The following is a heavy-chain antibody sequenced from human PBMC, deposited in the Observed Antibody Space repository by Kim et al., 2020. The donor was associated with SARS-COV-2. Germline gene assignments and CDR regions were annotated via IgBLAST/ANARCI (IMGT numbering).Heavy chain of an antibody. Sequence: GNTNYAQNYKDRATITRDMSTSTAYMEMSSLRSEDTAIYYCAGGTSSRLEYWGQGTLVTVSS. CDR2: GNT. CDR3: AGGTSSRLEY. V-gene: IGHV1-58*01. D-gene: IGHD1-7*01. J-gene: IGHJ1*01.